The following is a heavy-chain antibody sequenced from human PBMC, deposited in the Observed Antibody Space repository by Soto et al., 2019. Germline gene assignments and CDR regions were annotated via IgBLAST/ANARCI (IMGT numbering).Heavy chain of an antibody. J-gene: IGHJ6*02. CDR2: IIPIFGTA. V-gene: IGHV1-69*06. Sequence: SVKVSCKASGGTFSSYAISWVRQAPGQGLEWMGGIIPIFGTANYAQKFQGRVTITADKSTSTAYMELSSLRSEDTAVYYCAREGVVVTAVEDYYYYYGMDVWGQGTTVTVSS. CDR1: GGTFSSYA. D-gene: IGHD2-21*02. CDR3: AREGVVVTAVEDYYYYYGMDV.